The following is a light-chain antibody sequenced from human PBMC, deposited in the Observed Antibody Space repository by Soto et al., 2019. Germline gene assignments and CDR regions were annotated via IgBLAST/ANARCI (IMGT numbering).Light chain of an antibody. J-gene: IGLJ7*02. CDR3: QSFDTSLSGFVV. CDR2: DNN. CDR1: SSNIGAGYD. Sequence: QAVVTQPPSMSGAPGQRVTISCTGSSSNIGAGYDVHWYQQHPGTAPKLLIFDNNNRPSGVPDRFSGSKSDTSASLAITGLQAEDEADYYCQSFDTSLSGFVVFGGGTQLTA. V-gene: IGLV1-40*01.